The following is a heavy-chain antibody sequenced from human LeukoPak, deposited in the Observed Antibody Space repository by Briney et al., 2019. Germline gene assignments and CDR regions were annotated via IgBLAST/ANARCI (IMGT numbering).Heavy chain of an antibody. CDR1: DGSISTYY. J-gene: IGHJ5*02. CDR2: IYYSGST. D-gene: IGHD6-13*01. V-gene: IGHV4-59*01. CDR3: ARGSLAAANWFDP. Sequence: PSETLSLTCTVSDGSISTYYWSWIRQPPGKGLEWIGYIYYSGSTNYNPSLKSRVTISVDTSKNQFSLKLSSVTAADTAVYYCARGSLAAANWFDPWGQGTLVTVSS.